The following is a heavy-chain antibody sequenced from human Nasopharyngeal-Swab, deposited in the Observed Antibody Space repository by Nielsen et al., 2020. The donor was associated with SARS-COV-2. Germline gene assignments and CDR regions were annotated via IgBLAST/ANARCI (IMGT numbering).Heavy chain of an antibody. V-gene: IGHV3-7*01. J-gene: IGHJ4*02. CDR3: ARDFLTGSTTSPLHY. D-gene: IGHD7-27*01. CDR2: IKQDGSEK. Sequence: WIRQPPGKGLERVANIKQDGSEKYYVDSVKGRFTISRDNARKSLYLRMNSLRAEDTAVYYCARDFLTGSTTSPLHYWGQGTLVTVSS.